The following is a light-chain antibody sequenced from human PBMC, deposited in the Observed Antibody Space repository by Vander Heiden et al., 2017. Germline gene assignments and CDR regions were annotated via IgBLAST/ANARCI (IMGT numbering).Light chain of an antibody. V-gene: IGKV1-39*01. CDR1: QSSSSY. Sequence: DIQMTQHPSSLSASVRDRATITCRASQSSSSYLNGYQKKPGKAPKLLIYAASSLQSGVRSRFSDSASGTDFAHAISILLPEDFATYYCQQSYSTWYTFGQGTKLEIK. CDR3: QQSYSTWYT. J-gene: IGKJ2*01. CDR2: AAS.